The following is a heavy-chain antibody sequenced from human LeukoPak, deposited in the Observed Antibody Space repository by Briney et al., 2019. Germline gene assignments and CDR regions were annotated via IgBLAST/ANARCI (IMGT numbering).Heavy chain of an antibody. CDR2: ISSNGDST. CDR1: GFSFSIYA. CDR3: ARDFPDSYGRGYYFDY. J-gene: IGHJ4*02. V-gene: IGHV3-64*01. Sequence: GGSLRLSCTASGFSFSIYAMHWVRQAPGKGLEYVSSISSNGDSTYYTNSVKGRFIISRDNSKNTLYLQMNSLRAEDTAVYYCARDFPDSYGRGYYFDYWGQGTLVTVSS. D-gene: IGHD5-18*01.